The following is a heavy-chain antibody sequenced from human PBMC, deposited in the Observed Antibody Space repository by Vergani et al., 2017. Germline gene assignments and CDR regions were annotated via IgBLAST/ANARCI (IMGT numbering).Heavy chain of an antibody. CDR2: IHYSENT. CDR3: ASDTHSGQRADR. CDR1: GGSISSSSFY. D-gene: IGHD6-19*01. J-gene: IGHJ5*02. V-gene: IGHV4-61*05. Sequence: QLQLQESVPGLVKPSETLSLTCTVSGGSISSSSFYWGWIRQPPGKGLEWIGSIHYSENTNYNPSLKTRVTISVDTSKNQFSLTLTSVTAADTAVYYCASDTHSGQRADRWGQGILVTVTS.